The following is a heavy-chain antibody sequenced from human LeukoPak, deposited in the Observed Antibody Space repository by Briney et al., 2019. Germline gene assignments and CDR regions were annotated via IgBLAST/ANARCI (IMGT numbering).Heavy chain of an antibody. CDR2: ISYDGSNK. D-gene: IGHD3-3*01. CDR1: GFTFSSYA. J-gene: IGHJ4*02. V-gene: IGHV3-30-3*01. Sequence: GGSLRLSCAASGFTFSSYAMHWVRQAPGKGLEWVAVISYDGSNKYYADSVKGRFTISRDNSKNTLYLQMNSLRAEDTAVYYCARALTIFGVVLDYWGQGTLVTVSS. CDR3: ARALTIFGVVLDY.